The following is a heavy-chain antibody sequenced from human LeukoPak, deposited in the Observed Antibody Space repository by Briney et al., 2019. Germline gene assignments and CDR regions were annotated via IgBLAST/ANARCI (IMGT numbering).Heavy chain of an antibody. V-gene: IGHV1-8*03. CDR3: ARGGFLEWLPLDY. J-gene: IGHJ4*02. CDR1: GYTFTSYD. D-gene: IGHD3-3*01. Sequence: ASVKVSCKASGYTFTSYDINWVRQATGQGLEWMGWMNPNSGNTGYAHKFQGRVTITRNTSISTAYMELSSLRSEDTAVYYCARGGFLEWLPLDYWGQGTLVTVSS. CDR2: MNPNSGNT.